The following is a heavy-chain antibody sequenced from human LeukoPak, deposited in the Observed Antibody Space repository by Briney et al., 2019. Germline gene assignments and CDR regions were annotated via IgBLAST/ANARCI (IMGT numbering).Heavy chain of an antibody. CDR3: ATYTFRDDYNGG. Sequence: GASVKVSCKAPGGSFSNYAINWVRQAPGQGLEWMGRIIPIFGTTNYAQKFQGRVTITTDESTNTAYMELSSLRSEDTAVYYCATYTFRDDYNGGWGQGTLATVSS. D-gene: IGHD5-24*01. J-gene: IGHJ4*02. V-gene: IGHV1-69*05. CDR1: GGSFSNYA. CDR2: IIPIFGTT.